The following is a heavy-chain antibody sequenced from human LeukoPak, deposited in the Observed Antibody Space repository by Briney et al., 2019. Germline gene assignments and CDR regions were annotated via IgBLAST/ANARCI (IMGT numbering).Heavy chain of an antibody. V-gene: IGHV3-20*04. J-gene: IGHJ4*02. CDR3: SAASSGNAAEGDY. D-gene: IGHD6-25*01. Sequence: PGGSLRLSCAASGFTFDDYGMSWVRQAPGKRLEWVSGINWNGGSTGYADSVKGRFTISRDNAKNSLYLQMNSLRAEDTALYYCSAASSGNAAEGDYWGQGTLVTVSS. CDR1: GFTFDDYG. CDR2: INWNGGST.